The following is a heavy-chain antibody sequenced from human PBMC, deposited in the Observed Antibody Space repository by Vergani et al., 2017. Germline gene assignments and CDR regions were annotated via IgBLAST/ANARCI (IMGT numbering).Heavy chain of an antibody. J-gene: IGHJ2*01. D-gene: IGHD2-2*01. V-gene: IGHV3-15*01. CDR2: IKSKTDGGTT. CDR3: TTEIHYCSSTSSCLDWYFDL. Sequence: EVQLVESGGGLVKPGGSLRLSCAASGFTFSNAWMSWVRQAPGKGLEWVGRIKSKTDGGTTDYAAPVKGRFTISRDDSKNTLYLQMNSLKTEDTAVYYWTTEIHYCSSTSSCLDWYFDLWGRGTLVTVSS. CDR1: GFTFSNAW.